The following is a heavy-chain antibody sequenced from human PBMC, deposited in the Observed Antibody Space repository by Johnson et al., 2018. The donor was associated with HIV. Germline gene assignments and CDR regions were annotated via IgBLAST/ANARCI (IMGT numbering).Heavy chain of an antibody. CDR3: AKDRPTITVILVGYDAFDI. D-gene: IGHD3-22*01. CDR1: GFTFSSHA. Sequence: VQLVESGGGLVQPGGSLRLSCAASGFTFSSHAMHWVRQAPGKGLECVGRIRSKIDGGTTDYAAPVKGRFSISRDDSKNTLYLQMSSLKTEDTAVYYCAKDRPTITVILVGYDAFDIWGQGTMVTVSS. CDR2: IRSKIDGGTT. J-gene: IGHJ3*02. V-gene: IGHV3-15*01.